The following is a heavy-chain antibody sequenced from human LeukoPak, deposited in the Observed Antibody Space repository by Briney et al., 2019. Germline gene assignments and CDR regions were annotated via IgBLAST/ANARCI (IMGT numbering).Heavy chain of an antibody. D-gene: IGHD3-22*01. Sequence: ASVKVSCKASGYTFTSYGISWVRQAPGQGLEWMGWISAYNGNTNYAQKLQGRVTMTTDTSTSTAYMELRSLRSDDTAVYYCARDRYYDSSVDAFDIGGKGTMVPVS. CDR3: ARDRYYDSSVDAFDI. J-gene: IGHJ3*02. CDR2: ISAYNGNT. V-gene: IGHV1-18*01. CDR1: GYTFTSYG.